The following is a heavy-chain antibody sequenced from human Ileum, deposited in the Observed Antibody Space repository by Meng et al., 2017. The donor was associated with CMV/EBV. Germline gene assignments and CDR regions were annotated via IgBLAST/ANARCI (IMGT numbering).Heavy chain of an antibody. D-gene: IGHD1-14*01. V-gene: IGHV3-73*01. CDR2: IRNKAENYAT. J-gene: IGHJ2*01. CDR3: TRHEIGTGRYFDL. CDR1: GFSFSGSG. Sequence: SGFSFSGSGIHWVRQASGKGLEWVGRIRNKAENYATTYAASVKARFTISRDDSKNTAYLQMNSLKTEDTAVYYCTRHEIGTGRYFDLWGRGTLVTVSS.